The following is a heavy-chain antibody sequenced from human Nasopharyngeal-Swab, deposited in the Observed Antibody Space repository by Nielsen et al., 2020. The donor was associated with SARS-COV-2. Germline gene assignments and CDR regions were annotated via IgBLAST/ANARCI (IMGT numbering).Heavy chain of an antibody. CDR1: GFTFSDYY. D-gene: IGHD1-20*01. CDR2: ISSSGSTI. Sequence: GESLKISCAASGFTFSDYYMSWIRQAPGKGLEWVSYISSSGSTIYYADSVKGRFTISRDNAKNSLYLQMNSLRAEDTAVYYCARGITGTRRPDAFDIWGQGTMVTVSS. CDR3: ARGITGTRRPDAFDI. V-gene: IGHV3-11*01. J-gene: IGHJ3*02.